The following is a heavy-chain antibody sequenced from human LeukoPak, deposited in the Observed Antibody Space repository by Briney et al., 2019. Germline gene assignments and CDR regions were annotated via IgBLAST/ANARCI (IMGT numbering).Heavy chain of an antibody. D-gene: IGHD1-26*01. CDR2: INWNGGGT. CDR1: GFTLDDYG. CDR3: SKDDVGSPSH. Sequence: PGGSLRLSCAASGFTLDDYGMSWVRQAPGKGLEWVSGINWNGGGTGYADSVKGRFTISRDNAKNSLYLQMNSLRAEDTALYYCSKDDVGSPSHWGQGSLVTVSS. J-gene: IGHJ4*02. V-gene: IGHV3-20*04.